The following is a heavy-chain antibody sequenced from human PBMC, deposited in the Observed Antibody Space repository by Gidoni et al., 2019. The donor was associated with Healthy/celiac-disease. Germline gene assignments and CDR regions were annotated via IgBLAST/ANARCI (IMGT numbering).Heavy chain of an antibody. V-gene: IGHV4-34*01. CDR1: GGSFSGYY. Sequence: QVQLQQWGAGLLKPSETLSLTCAVYGGSFSGYYWSWIRQPPGKGLEWIGEINHSGSTNYNPSLKSRVTISVDTSKNQFSLKLSSVTAADTAVYYCARGIRGPNCSGGSCYPKLRGKAFDYWGQGTLVTVSS. CDR2: INHSGST. D-gene: IGHD2-15*01. J-gene: IGHJ4*02. CDR3: ARGIRGPNCSGGSCYPKLRGKAFDY.